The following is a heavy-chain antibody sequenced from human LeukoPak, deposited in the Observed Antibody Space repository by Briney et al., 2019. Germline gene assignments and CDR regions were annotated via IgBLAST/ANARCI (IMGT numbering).Heavy chain of an antibody. CDR1: GFTFSSYS. Sequence: GGSLRLSCAASGFTFSSYSMNWVRQAPGKGLEWVSSISSSSSYIYYADSVKGRFTISRDNAKNSLYLQMNSLRAEDTAVYYCAREGPKNRILDYWGQGTLVTVSS. CDR3: AREGPKNRILDY. CDR2: ISSSSSYI. J-gene: IGHJ4*02. D-gene: IGHD2-15*01. V-gene: IGHV3-21*01.